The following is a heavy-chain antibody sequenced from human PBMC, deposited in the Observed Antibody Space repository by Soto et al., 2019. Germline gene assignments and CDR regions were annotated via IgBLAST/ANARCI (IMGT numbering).Heavy chain of an antibody. CDR3: ARDRSGCAGMDV. J-gene: IGHJ6*02. Sequence: GGSLRLSCAASGFTFSSYGMHWVRQAPGKGLEWVAVIWYDGSNKYYADSVKGRFTISRDNSKNTLYLQMNSLRAEDTAVYYCARDRSGCAGMDVWGQGTTVTVSS. CDR2: IWYDGSNK. D-gene: IGHD6-19*01. V-gene: IGHV3-33*01. CDR1: GFTFSSYG.